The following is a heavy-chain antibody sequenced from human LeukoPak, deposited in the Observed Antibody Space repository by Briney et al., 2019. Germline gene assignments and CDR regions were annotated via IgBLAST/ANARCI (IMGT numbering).Heavy chain of an antibody. CDR1: RFTLSSSR. CDR2: IWYDGSKK. Sequence: RGSLRLSSAPSRFTLSSSRMHSGPHAPGEGREWGAVIWYDGSKKYYADTVTSRFSLSPDNSQKTHYMHIKTLRAQDTALCFSARYNSWRSDYWGQGTLVTVSS. J-gene: IGHJ4*01. V-gene: IGHV3-33*01. D-gene: IGHD1-26*01. CDR3: ARYNSWRSDY.